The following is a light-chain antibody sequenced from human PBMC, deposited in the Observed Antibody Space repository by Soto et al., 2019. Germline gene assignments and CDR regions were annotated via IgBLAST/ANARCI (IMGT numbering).Light chain of an antibody. V-gene: IGLV1-40*01. CDR2: VYN. Sequence: QSVLTQPPSVSGAPGQRVTISCTGSSATIGAGYDVHWYQQVPGKAPKLIIYVYNHRPSGVPDRFSGSRSGTSASLAITGLQAEDEADYSCQSYDSSLSGSIFGGGTKVTVL. CDR3: QSYDSSLSGSI. J-gene: IGLJ2*01. CDR1: SATIGAGYD.